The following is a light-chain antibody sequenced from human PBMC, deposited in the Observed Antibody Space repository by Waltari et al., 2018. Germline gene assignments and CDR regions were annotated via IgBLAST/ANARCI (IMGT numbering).Light chain of an antibody. J-gene: IGLJ3*02. Sequence: QSALTQPASVSGSPGQSITISCTGTSSDVGAFNYVSWYQHHPGKAPKPMIYEVSNRPSGVSNRFSGSKSGNTASLTISGLQAEDEADYYCLSYTNTAARVFGGGTKLTVL. CDR2: EVS. CDR1: SSDVGAFNY. CDR3: LSYTNTAARV. V-gene: IGLV2-14*01.